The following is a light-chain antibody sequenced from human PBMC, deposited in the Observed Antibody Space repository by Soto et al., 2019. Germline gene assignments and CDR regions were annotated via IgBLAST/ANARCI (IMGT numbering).Light chain of an antibody. CDR1: QSVSSNY. V-gene: IGKV3-20*01. CDR2: GAS. J-gene: IGKJ1*01. CDR3: QQYGSSSWT. Sequence: EIVLTQSPGTLSLSPGERATLSCRASQSVSSNYLAWYQQKPGQAPRLLIYGASNRATGISDRFSGSGSGTDFTLTISRLEPQDFAVYFCQQYGSSSWTFGQGTKVEIK.